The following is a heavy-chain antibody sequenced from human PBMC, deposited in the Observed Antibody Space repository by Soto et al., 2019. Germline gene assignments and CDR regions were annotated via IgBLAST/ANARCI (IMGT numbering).Heavy chain of an antibody. Sequence: GGSLRLSCAASGFSFSSYGMHWVRQAPGKGLEWVAVIWYDGSNKYYADSVKGRFTISRDNSKNTLYLLMNSLRAEDTAVYYCARDGSGDRHAFDIWGQGTMVAVSS. J-gene: IGHJ3*02. CDR2: IWYDGSNK. CDR3: ARDGSGDRHAFDI. V-gene: IGHV3-33*01. D-gene: IGHD3-10*01. CDR1: GFSFSSYG.